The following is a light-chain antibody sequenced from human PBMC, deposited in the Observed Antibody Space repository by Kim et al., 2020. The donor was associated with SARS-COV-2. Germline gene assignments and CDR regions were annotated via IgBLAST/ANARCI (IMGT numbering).Light chain of an antibody. CDR1: QGIRSD. CDR3: LQHNSYPLT. J-gene: IGKJ4*01. Sequence: GDRVTITCRASQGIRSDLGWYQQKPGTAPQRLIYRASILQSGVPSRFRGSGSGTDFTLTISSLQPEDIATYFCLQHNSYPLTFGGGTKVDIK. CDR2: RAS. V-gene: IGKV1-17*01.